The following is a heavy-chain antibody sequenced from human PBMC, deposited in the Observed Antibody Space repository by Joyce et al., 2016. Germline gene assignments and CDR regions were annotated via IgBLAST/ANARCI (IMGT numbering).Heavy chain of an antibody. Sequence: QVQLQQWGAGLLKPSETLSLTCAVYGGSFSDYYWSGIRQSPGKGLEWIGEINHSGSTNYNPSLKSRVTISLDTSKNQFSLKMSSVTAADTAVYYCARGAYNEDVVLVIPTDKAFDYWGQGTLVTVSS. CDR2: INHSGST. CDR1: GGSFSDYY. D-gene: IGHD2-8*02. J-gene: IGHJ4*02. V-gene: IGHV4-34*01. CDR3: ARGAYNEDVVLVIPTDKAFDY.